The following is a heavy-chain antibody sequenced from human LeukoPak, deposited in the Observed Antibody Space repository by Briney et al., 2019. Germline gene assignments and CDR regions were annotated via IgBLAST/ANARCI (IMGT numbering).Heavy chain of an antibody. CDR2: IYSGGST. D-gene: IGHD6-19*01. Sequence: GGSLRLSCAAPGFTVSSNYMSWVRQAPGKRLEWVSVIYSGGSTYYADSVKGRFTISRDNSKNTLYLRMNSLRAEDTAVYYCAREGGYSSGWYGNYWGQGTLVTVSS. V-gene: IGHV3-53*01. J-gene: IGHJ4*02. CDR3: AREGGYSSGWYGNY. CDR1: GFTVSSNY.